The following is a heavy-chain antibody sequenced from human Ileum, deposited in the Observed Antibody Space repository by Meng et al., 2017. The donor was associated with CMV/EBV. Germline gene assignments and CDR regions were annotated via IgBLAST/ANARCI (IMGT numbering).Heavy chain of an antibody. D-gene: IGHD3-16*01. J-gene: IGHJ5*02. Sequence: KAYGDTFGSYTINWIRQAPGQGLEWLGKIIPMSDTVDYAQNLQDRVTITADKSTTTVYMELSSLKSDDTAIYYCARAPDEYGGWFDPWGQGTLVTVSS. V-gene: IGHV1-69*08. CDR2: IIPMSDTV. CDR3: ARAPDEYGGWFDP. CDR1: GDTFGSYT.